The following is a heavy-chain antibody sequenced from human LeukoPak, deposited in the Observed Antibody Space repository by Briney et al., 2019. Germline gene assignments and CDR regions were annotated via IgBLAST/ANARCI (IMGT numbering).Heavy chain of an antibody. V-gene: IGHV1-18*01. CDR3: ARGGRLIAAALVTPY. D-gene: IGHD6-13*01. Sequence: ASVKVSCKASGYTFTSYGISWVRQAPGQGLEWMGWISAYNGNTNYAQKFQGRVTMTRDTSISTAYMELSRLRSDDTAVYYCARGGRLIAAALVTPYWGQGTLVTVSS. CDR2: ISAYNGNT. CDR1: GYTFTSYG. J-gene: IGHJ4*02.